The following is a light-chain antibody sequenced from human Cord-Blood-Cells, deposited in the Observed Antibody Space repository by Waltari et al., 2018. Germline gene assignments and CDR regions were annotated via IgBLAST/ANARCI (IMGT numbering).Light chain of an antibody. V-gene: IGKV4-1*01. J-gene: IGKJ2*01. CDR1: QSVLYSSNNKNY. CDR3: QQYYSTPDT. CDR2: WAS. Sequence: DIVMTQSPDSLAVSLGERATINCKSSQSVLYSSNNKNYLAWYQQKPGQPPKLLIYWASTRESGVPDRFSGSGSGTDFTLTISCLQAEDVAVYDCQQYYSTPDTFGQGTKLEIK.